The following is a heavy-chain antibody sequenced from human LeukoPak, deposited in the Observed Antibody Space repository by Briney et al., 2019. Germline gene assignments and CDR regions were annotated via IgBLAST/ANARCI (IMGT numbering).Heavy chain of an antibody. CDR3: ARGGQLGMGVN. Sequence: SETLSLTCTVSGGSISSGDYYWSWIRQPPGKGLEWIGYIYYSGSTYYNPSLKSRVTISVDTSKNQFSLKLSSVTAADTAVYYCARGGQLGMGVNWGQGTLVTVSS. CDR2: IYYSGST. D-gene: IGHD7-27*01. J-gene: IGHJ4*02. CDR1: GGSISSGDYY. V-gene: IGHV4-30-4*01.